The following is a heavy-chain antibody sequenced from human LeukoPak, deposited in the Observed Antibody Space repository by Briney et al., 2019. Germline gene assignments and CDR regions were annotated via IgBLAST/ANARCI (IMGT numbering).Heavy chain of an antibody. CDR2: ISGSGGTT. CDR3: AREAYGSGSLLAPLDWFDP. D-gene: IGHD3-10*01. J-gene: IGHJ5*02. CDR1: GFTFSSCA. V-gene: IGHV3-23*01. Sequence: PGGSLRLSCAASGFTFSSCAMSWVRQAPGKGLEWVSGISGSGGTTYYADSVKGRFTISRDNAKNSLYLQMNSLRAEDTAVYYCAREAYGSGSLLAPLDWFDPWGQGTLVTVSS.